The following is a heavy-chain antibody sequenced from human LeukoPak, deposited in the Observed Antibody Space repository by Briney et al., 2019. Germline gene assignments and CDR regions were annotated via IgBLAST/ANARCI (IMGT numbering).Heavy chain of an antibody. CDR1: GFTVSSNY. D-gene: IGHD3-10*01. V-gene: IGHV3-66*02. CDR2: IYSGGST. Sequence: PGGSLRLSCAASGFTVSSNYMSWVRQAPGKGLEWVSVIYSGGSTYYAGSVKGRFTISRDNSKNTLYLQMNSLRAEDTAVYYCARVAGSGSYVYYYMDVWGKGTTVTVSS. J-gene: IGHJ6*03. CDR3: ARVAGSGSYVYYYMDV.